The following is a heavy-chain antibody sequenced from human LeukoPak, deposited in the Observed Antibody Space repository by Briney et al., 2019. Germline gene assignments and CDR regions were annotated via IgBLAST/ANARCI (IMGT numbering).Heavy chain of an antibody. Sequence: SVKVSCKASGGTFSTCAINWVRQAPGQGLEWMGGIIPIFSTPNYAQNFQGRVTITADESTSTAYMELSSLRSEDTAVYYCARGPETTWNYDTSGYPYYFDYWGQGTLVTVSS. CDR1: GGTFSTCA. D-gene: IGHD3-22*01. CDR2: IIPIFSTP. J-gene: IGHJ4*02. CDR3: ARGPETTWNYDTSGYPYYFDY. V-gene: IGHV1-69*01.